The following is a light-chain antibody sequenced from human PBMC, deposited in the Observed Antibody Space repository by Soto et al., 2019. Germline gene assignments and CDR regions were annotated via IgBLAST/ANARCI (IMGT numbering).Light chain of an antibody. CDR1: SSDVGGYNA. J-gene: IGLJ1*01. CDR2: EVT. Sequence: QSVLAQPASVSGSPGQTITISCTGTSSDVGGYNAVSWYQHHPGKAPKLIIYEVTHRPSGVSDRFSASKSGNTASLTISGLQAEQEAESYCNSFRVRHLYVFGTGTKVTV. V-gene: IGLV2-14*01. CDR3: NSFRVRHLYV.